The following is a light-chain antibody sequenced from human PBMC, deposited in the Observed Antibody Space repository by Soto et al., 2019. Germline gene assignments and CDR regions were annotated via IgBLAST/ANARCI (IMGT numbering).Light chain of an antibody. CDR1: SGDVGGYEY. V-gene: IGLV2-11*01. Sequence: QSVLSQPRSVSGSPGQSLTISCTGTSGDVGGYEYVSWYQQYPGKAPQLLIHDVNKRPSGVPDRFSGSKSGNTASLTLSGLQADDEAEYFCCSYAGNYTFVFGSGTKLTVL. CDR2: DVN. J-gene: IGLJ1*01. CDR3: CSYAGNYTFV.